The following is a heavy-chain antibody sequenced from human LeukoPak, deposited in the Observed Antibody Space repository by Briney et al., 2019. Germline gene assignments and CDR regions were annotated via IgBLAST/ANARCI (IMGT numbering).Heavy chain of an antibody. J-gene: IGHJ4*02. CDR2: ISYDGSNK. D-gene: IGHD5-24*01. V-gene: IGHV3-30-3*01. CDR3: ARVRDGYNDY. CDR1: GFTFSSYA. Sequence: GGSLRLSCAASGFTFSSYAMHWVRQAPGKGLEWVAVISYDGSNKYHADSVKGRFTISRDNSKNTLYLQMNSLRAEDTAVYYCARVRDGYNDYWGQGTLVTVSS.